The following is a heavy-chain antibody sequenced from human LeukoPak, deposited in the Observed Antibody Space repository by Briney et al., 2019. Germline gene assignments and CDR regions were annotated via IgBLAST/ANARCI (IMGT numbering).Heavy chain of an antibody. CDR1: EFTFSTYA. CDR3: ADFGSGSYIFDY. D-gene: IGHD3-10*01. CDR2: ISSAGDST. V-gene: IGHV3-23*01. J-gene: IGHJ4*02. Sequence: GGSLRLSCVASEFTFSTYAMSWVRQAPGTGPEWVSGISSAGDSTFYADSVKGRFTISRDNSKNTLYLQMNYVRVEDTAIYYCADFGSGSYIFDYWGQGTLVTVSS.